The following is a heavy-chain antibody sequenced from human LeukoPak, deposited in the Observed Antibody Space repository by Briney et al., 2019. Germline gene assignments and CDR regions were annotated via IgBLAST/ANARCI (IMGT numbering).Heavy chain of an antibody. V-gene: IGHV3-21*01. J-gene: IGHJ5*02. CDR1: GFTFSSYS. CDR3: ARDRVESNWNYGIWFDP. D-gene: IGHD1-7*01. Sequence: GGSLRLSCAASGFTFSSYSMNWVRQAPGKGLEWVSSISSSSSYIYYADSVKGRFTISRDNAKNSLYLQMNSLRAEDTAVYYCARDRVESNWNYGIWFDPWGQGTLVTVSS. CDR2: ISSSSSYI.